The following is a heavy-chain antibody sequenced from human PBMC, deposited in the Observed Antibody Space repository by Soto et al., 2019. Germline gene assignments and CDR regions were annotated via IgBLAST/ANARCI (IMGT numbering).Heavy chain of an antibody. CDR2: MNPKSGNT. CDR3: VRGTRTTDV. V-gene: IGHV1-8*01. CDR1: GYTFTSYD. Sequence: QVQLVQSGAEVKKPGASVKVSCKASGYTFTSYDINWARQATGQGLEWIGWMNPKSGNTGYAQKFQGRVSMTRNTSISTAYMELSSLRSEDMAVYFCVRGTRTTDVWSQGTTVTVSS. J-gene: IGHJ6*02. D-gene: IGHD1-7*01.